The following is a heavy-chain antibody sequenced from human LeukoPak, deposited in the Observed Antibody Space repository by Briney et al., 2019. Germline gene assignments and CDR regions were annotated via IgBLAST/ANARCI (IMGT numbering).Heavy chain of an antibody. V-gene: IGHV3-66*02. CDR2: IYSGGST. CDR1: GFTVSSNY. J-gene: IGHJ3*02. Sequence: PGGSLRLSCSASGFTVSSNYMSWVRQAPGKGLEWVSVIYSGGSTYYADSLKGRFTISRDNSKNTLYLQMNSLRAEDTAVYYCASGNREAAFDIWGQGTMVTVSS. D-gene: IGHD1/OR15-1a*01. CDR3: ASGNREAAFDI.